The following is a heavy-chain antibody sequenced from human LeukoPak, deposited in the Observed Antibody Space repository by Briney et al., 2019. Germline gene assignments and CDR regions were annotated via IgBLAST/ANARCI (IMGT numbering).Heavy chain of an antibody. CDR2: IISIFGTA. CDR3: ARELPFWSGYFDY. D-gene: IGHD3-3*01. CDR1: GGTFSSYA. J-gene: IGHJ4*02. V-gene: IGHV1-69*05. Sequence: SVKVSCKASGGTFSSYAISWVRQAPGQGLEWMGGIISIFGTANYAQKFQGRVTITTDESTSTAYMELSSLRSEDTAVYYCARELPFWSGYFDYWGQGTLVTVSS.